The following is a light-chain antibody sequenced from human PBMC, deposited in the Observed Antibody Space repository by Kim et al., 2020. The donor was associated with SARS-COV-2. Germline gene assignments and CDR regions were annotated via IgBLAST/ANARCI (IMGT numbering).Light chain of an antibody. J-gene: IGLJ2*01. CDR2: EVS. CDR3: TSYAGSNIL. Sequence: PGQSVTISCTGTSSDVGGYNYVSWYQQYPGKAPKPMIYEVSKRPSGVPDRFSGSKSGNPASLTVSGLQAEDEADYYCTSYAGSNILFGGGTQLTVL. V-gene: IGLV2-8*01. CDR1: SSDVGGYNY.